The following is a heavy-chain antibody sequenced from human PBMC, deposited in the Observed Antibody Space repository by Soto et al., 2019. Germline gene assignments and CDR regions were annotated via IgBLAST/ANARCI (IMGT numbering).Heavy chain of an antibody. V-gene: IGHV3-53*01. CDR2: IYSGGST. CDR1: GFTVSSNY. CDR3: ARMKVNYDILTGPGQYYYYYGMDV. Sequence: GGSLRLSCAASGFTVSSNYMSWVRQAPGKGLEWVSVIYSGGSTYYADSVKGRFTISRDNSKNTLYLQMNSLRAEDTAVYYCARMKVNYDILTGPGQYYYYYGMDVWGQGTTVTVSS. D-gene: IGHD3-9*01. J-gene: IGHJ6*02.